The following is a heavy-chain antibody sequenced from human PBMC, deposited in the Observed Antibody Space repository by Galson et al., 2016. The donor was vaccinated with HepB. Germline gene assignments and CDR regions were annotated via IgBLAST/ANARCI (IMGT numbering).Heavy chain of an antibody. CDR1: GFTLTNYS. J-gene: IGHJ4*02. Sequence: LSCAASGFTLTNYSINWVRQAPGKGLEWVSSISNTSRYIYYANSLKGRFTISRDNAKKSVYLQMNSLRAEDSAMYYCATHGPLIRLGELLESLHFWGQGTLVTVSS. CDR2: ISNTSRYI. V-gene: IGHV3-21*01. D-gene: IGHD3-16*01. CDR3: ATHGPLIRLGELLESLHF.